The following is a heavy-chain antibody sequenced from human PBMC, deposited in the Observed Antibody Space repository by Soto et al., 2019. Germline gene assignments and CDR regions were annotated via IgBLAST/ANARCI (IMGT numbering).Heavy chain of an antibody. CDR1: GYTFTSYA. CDR3: ARDPRKITMMVVRGAFDI. J-gene: IGHJ3*02. CDR2: INAGNGNT. D-gene: IGHD3-22*01. V-gene: IGHV1-3*01. Sequence: ASVKVSCKASGYTFTSYAMHWVRQAPGQRLEWMGWINAGNGNTKYSQKFQGRVTITRDTSASTAYMELSSLRSEDTAVYYCARDPRKITMMVVRGAFDIWGQGTIVTV.